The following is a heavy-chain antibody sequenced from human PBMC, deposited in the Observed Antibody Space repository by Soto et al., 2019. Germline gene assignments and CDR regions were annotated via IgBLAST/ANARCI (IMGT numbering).Heavy chain of an antibody. D-gene: IGHD5-18*01. J-gene: IGHJ5*02. Sequence: QVQLQESGPGLVKPSETLSLTCTVSGGSISSYYWSWIRQPAGKGLEWIGRIYTSGSTNYNPSLKSRVTMSGDTSKNQFSLKLSSVTAADTAVYYCARDVIQLWSSGYNWFDPWGQGTLVTVSS. V-gene: IGHV4-4*07. CDR1: GGSISSYY. CDR3: ARDVIQLWSSGYNWFDP. CDR2: IYTSGST.